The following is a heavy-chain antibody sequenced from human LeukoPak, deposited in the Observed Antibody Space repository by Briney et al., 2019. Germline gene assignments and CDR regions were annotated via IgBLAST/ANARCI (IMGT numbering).Heavy chain of an antibody. D-gene: IGHD1-1*01. V-gene: IGHV1-2*06. J-gene: IGHJ6*02. CDR3: ARRTAYYYGMDV. CDR2: INPNNGAT. CDR1: GYTFTGYY. Sequence: ALVKVSCKASGYTFTGYYMHWVRQAPGQGLEWMGRINPNNGATNYAQKLQGRVTITGDTSISTAYMELSSLRSEDTAVYYCARRTAYYYGMDVWGQGTTVTVSS.